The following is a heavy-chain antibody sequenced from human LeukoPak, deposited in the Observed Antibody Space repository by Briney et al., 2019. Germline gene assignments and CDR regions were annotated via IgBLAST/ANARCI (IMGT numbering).Heavy chain of an antibody. J-gene: IGHJ4*02. Sequence: ASVKVSCKASSYTFTNYGLDWVRQAPGQGLEWMGWISAYNGNTNYAQNLQGRVTMTTDTSTSTAYMELRSLRSDDTAVYYCAIGRQGLTGPYYFDYWGQGTLVTVSS. CDR1: SYTFTNYG. V-gene: IGHV1-18*01. D-gene: IGHD3-10*01. CDR2: ISAYNGNT. CDR3: AIGRQGLTGPYYFDY.